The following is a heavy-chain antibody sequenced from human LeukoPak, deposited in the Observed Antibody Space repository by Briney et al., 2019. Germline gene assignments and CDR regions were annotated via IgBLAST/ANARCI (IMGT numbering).Heavy chain of an antibody. CDR2: ISSSGATT. CDR3: ARGGGSGTHSGDY. J-gene: IGHJ4*01. D-gene: IGHD1-26*01. V-gene: IGHV3-48*02. Sequence: GGSLRLSCAASGFTFNDYAMNWVRQAPGKGLEWVSYISSSGATTYYADSVKGRFTISRDSARNSLFLQMNSLRDEDTAVYFCARGGGSGTHSGDYWGHGTLVTVSS. CDR1: GFTFNDYA.